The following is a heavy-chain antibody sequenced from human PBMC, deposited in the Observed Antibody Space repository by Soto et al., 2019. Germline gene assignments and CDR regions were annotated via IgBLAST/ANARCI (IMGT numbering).Heavy chain of an antibody. J-gene: IGHJ4*02. V-gene: IGHV1-24*01. CDR1: GYTLTELS. CDR2: FDPEDGET. D-gene: IGHD2-2*02. CDR3: ATDRGYCSSTSCYTDYYFDY. Sequence: ASVKVSCKVSGYTLTELSMHWVRQAPGKGLEWMGGFDPEDGETIYAQKFQGRVTMTEDTSTDTAYMELSSLRSEDTAVYYCATDRGYCSSTSCYTDYYFDYWSQGTLVTVSS.